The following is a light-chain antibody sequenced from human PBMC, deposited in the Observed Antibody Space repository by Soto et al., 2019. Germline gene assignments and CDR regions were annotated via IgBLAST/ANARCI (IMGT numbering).Light chain of an antibody. Sequence: VMTQSPATLSVSPGERATLSCRASESITTNLAWYQQKPGQAPRLLIYGASTRAANIPTGFSGSGSGTEFTLTISRLQSEDFAGYYCQQYNSWPSRTFGQGTKVEIK. CDR3: QQYNSWPSRT. CDR1: ESITTN. V-gene: IGKV3-15*01. J-gene: IGKJ1*01. CDR2: GAS.